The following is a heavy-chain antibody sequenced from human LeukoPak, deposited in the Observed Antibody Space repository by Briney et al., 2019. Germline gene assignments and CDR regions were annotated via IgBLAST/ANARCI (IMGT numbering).Heavy chain of an antibody. D-gene: IGHD4-17*01. CDR2: TWYDGSYK. CDR1: GFTFNNYG. Sequence: GGSLRLSCAASGFTFNNYGMHWVRQAPGKGLEWVAVTWYDGSYKYYADSVKGRFTISRDNSKNTLYLEMNTLRAEDTAVYYCARPYGDYARAALDIWGQGTMVTVSS. J-gene: IGHJ3*02. CDR3: ARPYGDYARAALDI. V-gene: IGHV3-33*01.